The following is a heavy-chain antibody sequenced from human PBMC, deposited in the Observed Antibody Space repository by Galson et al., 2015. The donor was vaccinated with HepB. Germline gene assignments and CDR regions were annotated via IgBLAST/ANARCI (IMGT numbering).Heavy chain of an antibody. Sequence: SLRLSCAASGFTFSNAWMSWVRQAPGKGLEWVGRIKSKTDGGTTDYAAPVKGRCTISRDDSKNTLYLQMNSLKTEDTAVYYCTAAPASRLGGMDVWGQGTTVTVSS. D-gene: IGHD6-19*01. CDR1: GFTFSNAW. CDR3: TAAPASRLGGMDV. J-gene: IGHJ6*02. CDR2: IKSKTDGGTT. V-gene: IGHV3-15*01.